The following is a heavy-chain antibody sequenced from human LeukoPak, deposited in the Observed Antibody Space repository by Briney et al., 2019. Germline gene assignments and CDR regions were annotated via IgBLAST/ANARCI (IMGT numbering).Heavy chain of an antibody. J-gene: IGHJ5*02. D-gene: IGHD6-19*01. CDR2: ISAYNGNT. V-gene: IGHV1-18*01. CDR1: GYTFTSYG. CDR3: ARSRPQYSSGWYSNFDP. Sequence: ASVKVSYKASGYTFTSYGISWVRQAPGQGLEWMGWISAYNGNTNYAQKLQGRVTMTTGTPTSTAYMELRSLRSDDAAVYYCARSRPQYSSGWYSNFDPWGQGTLVSVSS.